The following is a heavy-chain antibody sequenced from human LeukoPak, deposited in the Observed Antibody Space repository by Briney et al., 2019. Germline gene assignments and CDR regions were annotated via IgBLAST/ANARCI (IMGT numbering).Heavy chain of an antibody. J-gene: IGHJ4*02. V-gene: IGHV3-7*01. CDR3: ARDLSEFDY. D-gene: IGHD3-16*02. CDR2: IKQDGSEK. Sequence: PGGSLRLSCAASGFTFSSNWMSWVRQAPGKGLEWVANIKQDGSEKYYVDSVKGRFTISRDNAKNSLYLQMNSLRAEDTAVYYCARDLSEFDYWGQGTLVTVSS. CDR1: GFTFSSNW.